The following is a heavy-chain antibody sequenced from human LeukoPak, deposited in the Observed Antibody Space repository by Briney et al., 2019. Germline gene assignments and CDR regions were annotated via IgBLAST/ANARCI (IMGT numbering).Heavy chain of an antibody. Sequence: SVKVSCKASGYTFTSYGISWVRQAPGQGLEWMGRIIPILGIANYAQKFQGRVTITADKSTSTAYMELSSLRSEDTAVYYCARDLPQVRRGYYYYMDVWGKGTTVTVSS. V-gene: IGHV1-69*04. J-gene: IGHJ6*03. D-gene: IGHD3-10*01. CDR1: GYTFTSYG. CDR2: IIPILGIA. CDR3: ARDLPQVRRGYYYYMDV.